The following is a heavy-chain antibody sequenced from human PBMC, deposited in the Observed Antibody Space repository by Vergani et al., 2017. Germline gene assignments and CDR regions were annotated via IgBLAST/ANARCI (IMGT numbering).Heavy chain of an antibody. CDR2: ISGIGSST. Sequence: EVQLVESGGGLVQPGGSLRLSCAASGFTFSSFAMSWVRQAPGRGLEWVSAISGIGSSTYYADSVKGRFTISRDNSKNTLYLQMNSLRDADTAVCYCAKDLGYSNDVLGFDPGGEGTLVTVSS. CDR3: AKDLGYSNDVLGFDP. D-gene: IGHD4-11*01. J-gene: IGHJ5*02. CDR1: GFTFSSFA. V-gene: IGHV3-23*04.